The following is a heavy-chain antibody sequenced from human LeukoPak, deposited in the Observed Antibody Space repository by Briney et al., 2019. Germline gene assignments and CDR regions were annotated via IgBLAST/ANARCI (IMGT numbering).Heavy chain of an antibody. Sequence: PSETLSLTCTVSGGSISGYYWSWIRQPPGKGLECIGYIHYSGSTNYNPSLQSRLTLFLDPSKNQFAPKLNSVTAADTAVYYCVRDFIAAAPGAFDIWGQGTTVTVSS. CDR1: GGSISGYY. J-gene: IGHJ3*02. CDR3: VRDFIAAAPGAFDI. CDR2: IHYSGST. V-gene: IGHV4-59*01. D-gene: IGHD6-13*01.